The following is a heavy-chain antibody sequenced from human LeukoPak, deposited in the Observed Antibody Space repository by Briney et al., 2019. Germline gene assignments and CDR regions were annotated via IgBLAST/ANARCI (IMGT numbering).Heavy chain of an antibody. CDR2: IYHSGST. J-gene: IGHJ6*03. V-gene: IGHV4-39*07. Sequence: PSETMSLTCTVSGGSISSGTYYWAWIRQPPGKGLEWIGTIYHSGSTYYNPSLKSRVTISVDTSKNQFSLNLTSLTAADTAVYYCARDRKYYYHMDVWGKGTTVTVSS. CDR3: ARDRKYYYHMDV. CDR1: GGSISSGTYY. D-gene: IGHD1-14*01.